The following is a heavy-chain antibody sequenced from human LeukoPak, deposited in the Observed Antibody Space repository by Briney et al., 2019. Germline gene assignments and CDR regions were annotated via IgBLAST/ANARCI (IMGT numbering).Heavy chain of an antibody. J-gene: IGHJ4*02. CDR1: GLIFSNYV. CDR3: AEGPSTVRFGARHKGIFDY. CDR2: ISGSGGGT. V-gene: IGHV3-23*01. D-gene: IGHD3-10*01. Sequence: PGGSLRLSCAASGLIFSNYVLTWVRQAPGKGLEWVSDISGSGGGTYYADSVKGRFTISRDNSKNTLYLQMNSLRVEDTAVYYCAEGPSTVRFGARHKGIFDYWGQGTLVTVSS.